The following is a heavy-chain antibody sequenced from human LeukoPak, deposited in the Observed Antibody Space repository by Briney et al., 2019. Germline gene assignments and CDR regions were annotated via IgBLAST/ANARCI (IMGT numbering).Heavy chain of an antibody. Sequence: PGGSLRLSCAASGFTFSSYAMHWVRQAPGKGLEWVAVISYDGSDKYYADSVKGRFTISRDNSKNTLYLQMNSLRAEDTAVYYCASESAQGCSSTSCYFDYWGQGTLVTVSS. D-gene: IGHD2-2*01. CDR2: ISYDGSDK. J-gene: IGHJ4*02. CDR1: GFTFSSYA. V-gene: IGHV3-30-3*01. CDR3: ASESAQGCSSTSCYFDY.